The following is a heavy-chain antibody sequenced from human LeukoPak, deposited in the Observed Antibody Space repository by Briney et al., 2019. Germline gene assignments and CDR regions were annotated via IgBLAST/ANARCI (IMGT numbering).Heavy chain of an antibody. CDR3: ASSSWLRDANFDN. V-gene: IGHV4-61*02. J-gene: IGHJ4*02. D-gene: IGHD6-13*01. CDR2: IFESGKT. CDR1: GASISSGLYY. Sequence: SETLSLTCSVSGASISSGLYYWNWIRQPAGKGLEWIGRIFESGKTNYNPSLKSRVAISVDTSKNQFSLKLRSVTAIDTAVYYCASSSWLRDANFDNWGQGTLVTVPS.